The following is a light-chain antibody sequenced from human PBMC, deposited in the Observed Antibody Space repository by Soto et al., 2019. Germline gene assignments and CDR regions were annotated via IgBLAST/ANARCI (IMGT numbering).Light chain of an antibody. V-gene: IGLV2-14*01. CDR3: ATWDDSLNGHVV. CDR2: EVS. J-gene: IGLJ2*01. Sequence: QSALTQPASVSGSPGQSITISCTGTSSDVGGHKYVSWYQQNPGKAPKLMIYEVSNRPSGVSNRFSGSKSGNTASLTISGLQAEDEADYYCATWDDSLNGHVVFGGGTKVTVL. CDR1: SSDVGGHKY.